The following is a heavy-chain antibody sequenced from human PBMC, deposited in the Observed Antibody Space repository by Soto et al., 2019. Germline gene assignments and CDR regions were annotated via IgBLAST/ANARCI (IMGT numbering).Heavy chain of an antibody. CDR1: GYTFTDYY. V-gene: IGHV1-2*04. CDR3: ARGSHITAPQTSFDP. J-gene: IGHJ5*02. Sequence: QVQLVQSGAEVKRPGASVKVSCKASGYTFTDYYIHWVRQAPGQGLKWMAWMNPNTGGTVDAQEFQGSGTVTRDTSISTAYMEVRRLRSDDAAVYFCARGSHITAPQTSFDPWGQGTRVTVSS. CDR2: MNPNTGGT. D-gene: IGHD1-20*01.